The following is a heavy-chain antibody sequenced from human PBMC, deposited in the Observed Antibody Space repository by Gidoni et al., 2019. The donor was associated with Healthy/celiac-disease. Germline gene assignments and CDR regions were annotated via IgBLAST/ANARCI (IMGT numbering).Heavy chain of an antibody. Sequence: EVQLVESGGGLVQPGGSLKLSCAASGFTFSGSALHWVRQASGKGLEWVGRIRSKANSYATAYAASVKGRFTISRDDSKNTAYLQMNSLKTEDTAVYYCTRHCFRCVVVTAKYYYYGMDVWGQGTTVTVSS. V-gene: IGHV3-73*01. CDR1: GFTFSGSA. CDR2: IRSKANSYAT. D-gene: IGHD2-21*02. J-gene: IGHJ6*02. CDR3: TRHCFRCVVVTAKYYYYGMDV.